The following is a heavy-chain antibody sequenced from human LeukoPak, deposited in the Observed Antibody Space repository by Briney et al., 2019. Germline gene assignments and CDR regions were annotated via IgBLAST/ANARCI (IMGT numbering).Heavy chain of an antibody. D-gene: IGHD4-17*01. CDR2: IIPIFGIA. J-gene: IGHJ4*02. V-gene: IGHV1-69*04. Sequence: GASVKVSCKASGGTFSSYAISWVRQAPGQGLEWMGRIIPIFGIAYYAQKFQGRVTITADKSTSTAYMELSSLRSEDTAVYYCARTADYGDYVWYYWGQGTLVTVSS. CDR1: GGTFSSYA. CDR3: ARTADYGDYVWYY.